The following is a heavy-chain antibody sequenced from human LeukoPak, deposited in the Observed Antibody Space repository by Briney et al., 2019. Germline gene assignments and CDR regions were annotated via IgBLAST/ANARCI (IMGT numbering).Heavy chain of an antibody. CDR1: GFTFSSYT. D-gene: IGHD5-18*01. V-gene: IGHV3-48*02. CDR3: ARDALHTAHFDY. J-gene: IGHJ4*02. CDR2: VSASSDI. Sequence: GRSLRISCAATGFTFSSYTMNWVRQARGKGLQWVSTVSASSDIHYSDSVKGRFTISRDNARNSLYLQMNSLRDEDTAVYYCARDALHTAHFDYWGQGTLVTVSS.